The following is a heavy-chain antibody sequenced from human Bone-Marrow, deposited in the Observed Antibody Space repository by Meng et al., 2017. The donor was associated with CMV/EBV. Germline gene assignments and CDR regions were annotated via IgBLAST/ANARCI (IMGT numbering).Heavy chain of an antibody. CDR3: TRCGINCYLDY. J-gene: IGHJ4*03. V-gene: IGHV3-49*04. CDR1: GFSAGDSY. Sequence: GESLKISCIVSGFSAGDSYMTWVRQAPGKGLEWVGFIRSKNSGGTTEYAASVKGRFTISRDESNSVAYLQMNSLRVEDTAVYYCTRCGINCYLDYWGQGTLVTVSS. CDR2: IRSKNSGGTT. D-gene: IGHD2-15*01.